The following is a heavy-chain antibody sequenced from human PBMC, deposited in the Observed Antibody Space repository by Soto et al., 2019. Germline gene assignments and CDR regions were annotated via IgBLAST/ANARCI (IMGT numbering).Heavy chain of an antibody. Sequence: PSETLSLTCTVSGGSISSGDYYWSWIRQPPGKGLEWIGYIYYSGSTYYNPSLKSRVTISVDTSKNQFSLKLSSVTAADTAVYYCARVGRIRFLEFFDYWGQGTLVTVSS. J-gene: IGHJ4*02. CDR3: ARVGRIRFLEFFDY. D-gene: IGHD3-3*01. V-gene: IGHV4-30-4*01. CDR2: IYYSGST. CDR1: GGSISSGDYY.